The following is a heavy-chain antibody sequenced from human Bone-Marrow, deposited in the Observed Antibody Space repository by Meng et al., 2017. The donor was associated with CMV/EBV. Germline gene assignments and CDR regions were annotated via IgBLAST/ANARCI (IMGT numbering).Heavy chain of an antibody. CDR1: GFTFSSYS. J-gene: IGHJ3*02. D-gene: IGHD6-13*01. CDR3: ARDKAAATWYDAFDM. V-gene: IGHV3-48*04. CDR2: ISNSGSTI. Sequence: GESXKIXXAXSGFTFSSYSMNWVRQAPGKGLEWISYISNSGSTIKYADSVKGRFTISRDNAKNSLYLQIDSLRAEDTAIYYCARDKAAATWYDAFDMWGQGTMVTVSS.